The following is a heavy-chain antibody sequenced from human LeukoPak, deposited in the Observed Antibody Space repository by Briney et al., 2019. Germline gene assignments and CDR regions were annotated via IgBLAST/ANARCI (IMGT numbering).Heavy chain of an antibody. CDR2: TSGSGGST. V-gene: IGHV3-23*01. CDR1: GFTFSSYA. Sequence: PGGSLRLSCAASGFTFSSYAMTWVRQAPGKGLEWVSATSGSGGSTYYADSVKGRFTISRDNAKNSLYLQMNSLRAEDTALYYCARDRSARAPYMDVWGKGTTVTVSS. J-gene: IGHJ6*03. CDR3: ARDRSARAPYMDV. D-gene: IGHD1-26*01.